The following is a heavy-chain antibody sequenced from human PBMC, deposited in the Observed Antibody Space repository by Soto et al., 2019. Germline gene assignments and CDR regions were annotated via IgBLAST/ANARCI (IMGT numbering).Heavy chain of an antibody. CDR3: ARKAWVRFDY. CDR1: GDSMTRSVW. V-gene: IGHV4-4*02. CDR2: VFHTGNT. J-gene: IGHJ4*02. D-gene: IGHD7-27*01. Sequence: PSETLSITCTVSGDSMTRSVWWTWVRQPPGKGLEWIGEVFHTGNTNYNPSLKSRVTMSVDKSTNEFSLKVTSVTAADTAIYYCARKAWVRFDYWGQGALVTVSS.